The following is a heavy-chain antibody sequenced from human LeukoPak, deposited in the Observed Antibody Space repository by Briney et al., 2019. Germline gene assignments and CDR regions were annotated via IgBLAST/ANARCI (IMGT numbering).Heavy chain of an antibody. CDR1: SGSFSGYY. D-gene: IGHD2-15*01. V-gene: IGHV4-34*01. J-gene: IGHJ4*02. CDR3: ARAPADCSGGSCYSYYFDY. Sequence: SETLSLTCAVYSGSFSGYYWSWIRQPPGKGLEWIGEINHSGSTNYNPSLKSRVTISLDTSKNQFSLKLSSVTAADTAVYYCARAPADCSGGSCYSYYFDYWGQGTLVTVSS. CDR2: INHSGST.